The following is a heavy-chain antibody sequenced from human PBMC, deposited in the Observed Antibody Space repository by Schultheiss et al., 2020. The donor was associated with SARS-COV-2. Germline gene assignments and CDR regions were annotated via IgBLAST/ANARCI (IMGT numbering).Heavy chain of an antibody. CDR2: IYYSGST. CDR1: GDSISSDS. V-gene: IGHV4-59*12. J-gene: IGHJ6*02. CDR3: ARIDYSSPDDNYYYGLDV. Sequence: SETLSLTCSVSGDSISSDSWSWIRQPPGKGLEWIGYIYYSGSTNYNPSLKSRVTISVDTSKNQFSLKLTSVTAADTAVYYCARIDYSSPDDNYYYGLDVWGQGTTVTVSS. D-gene: IGHD6-19*01.